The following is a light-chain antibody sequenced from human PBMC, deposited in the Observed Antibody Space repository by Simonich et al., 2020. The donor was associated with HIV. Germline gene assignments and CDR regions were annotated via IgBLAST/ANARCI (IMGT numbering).Light chain of an antibody. CDR2: WAS. Sequence: DIVMTQSPDSLAVSLGERATINCKSSQSVLYSSNNTNHLAWYQHKPGQPPKLIIYWASTRESGVPDRFSGSGSGTDFTLTISSLQAEDVAVYYCQQYYSTPFTFGPGTKVDIK. J-gene: IGKJ3*01. CDR3: QQYYSTPFT. V-gene: IGKV4-1*01. CDR1: QSVLYSSNNTNH.